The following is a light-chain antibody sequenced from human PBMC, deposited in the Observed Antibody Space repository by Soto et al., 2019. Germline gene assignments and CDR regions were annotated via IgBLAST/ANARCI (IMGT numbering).Light chain of an antibody. CDR1: QSVSSN. Sequence: EIVMTQSPATLSVSPGERATLSCRASQSVSSNLAWYQQKPGQAPRLLIYGASTRATGLPARFSGSGSGTEFTLTISSLHSEDFAVYYCQHYNNWPPLYTFGQGTKLEIK. CDR2: GAS. CDR3: QHYNNWPPLYT. J-gene: IGKJ2*01. V-gene: IGKV3-15*01.